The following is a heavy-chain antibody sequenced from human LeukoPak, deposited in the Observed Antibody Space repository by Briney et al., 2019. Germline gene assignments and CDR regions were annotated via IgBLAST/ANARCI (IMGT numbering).Heavy chain of an antibody. V-gene: IGHV3-43*02. CDR2: ISGDGGST. J-gene: IGHJ4*02. D-gene: IGHD2-15*01. CDR3: ATIGEIVVVAAYFDY. CDR1: GFTFDDYA. Sequence: GVSLRLSCAASGFTFDDYAMHWVRQAPGKGLEWVSRISGDGGSTYYADSVKGRFTISRDNSKNSLYLQMNSLRTEDTALYYCATIGEIVVVAAYFDYWGQGTLVTVSS.